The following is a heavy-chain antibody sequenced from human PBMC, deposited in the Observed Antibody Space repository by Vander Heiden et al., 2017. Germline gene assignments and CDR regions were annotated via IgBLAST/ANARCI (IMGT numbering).Heavy chain of an antibody. Sequence: QVQLVESGGGVVQPGRSLRFSCAASGFTFSSYGMHWVRQAPGKGLEWVAVIWYDGSNKDYADSVKGRFTISRDNSKTTLYLKMNSLRAEDTDVYYCWVGATNFDYWGQGTLVTVSS. D-gene: IGHD1-26*01. V-gene: IGHV3-33*01. CDR3: WVGATNFDY. CDR1: GFTFSSYG. CDR2: IWYDGSNK. J-gene: IGHJ4*02.